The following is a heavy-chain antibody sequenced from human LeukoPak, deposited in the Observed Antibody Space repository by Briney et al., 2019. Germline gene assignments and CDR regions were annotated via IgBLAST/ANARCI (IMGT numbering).Heavy chain of an antibody. V-gene: IGHV1-18*01. CDR2: ISAYNGNT. CDR3: ARVFQKQLSDY. J-gene: IGHJ4*02. D-gene: IGHD6-13*01. CDR1: GYTFTSYG. Sequence: ASVKVSCKASGYTFTSYGISWVRQAPGQGLEWMGWISAYNGNTKYAQKFQGRVTMTKDTSTSTAYMELSRLRSDDTAVYYCARVFQKQLSDYWGQGSLVTVSS.